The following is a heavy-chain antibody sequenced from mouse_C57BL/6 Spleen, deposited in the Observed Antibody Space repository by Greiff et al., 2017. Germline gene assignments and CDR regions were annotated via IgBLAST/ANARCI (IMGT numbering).Heavy chain of an antibody. CDR3: ASLYDYDRYFDV. V-gene: IGHV1-69*01. D-gene: IGHD2-4*01. J-gene: IGHJ1*03. Sequence: QVQLQQPGAELVMPGASVKLSCKASGYTFTSYWMHWVKQRPGQGLEWIGEIDPSDSYTNYNQKFKGKSTLTVDKSSSTAYMQLSSLTSEDSAVYYWASLYDYDRYFDVWGTGTTVTVSS. CDR2: IDPSDSYT. CDR1: GYTFTSYW.